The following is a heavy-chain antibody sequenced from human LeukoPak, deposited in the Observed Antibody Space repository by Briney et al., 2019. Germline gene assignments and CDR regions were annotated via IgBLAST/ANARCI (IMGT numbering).Heavy chain of an antibody. CDR2: ISGSGSST. Sequence: GGSLRLSCAASGFIFSRYVMSWVRQAPGKGLEWVAAISGSGSSTYYADSVKGRFTISRDNSKNTLYLQMNSLRAEDTAVYYCATTYGGNPYYYYGMDVWGQGTTVTVSS. V-gene: IGHV3-23*01. J-gene: IGHJ6*02. D-gene: IGHD4-23*01. CDR3: ATTYGGNPYYYYGMDV. CDR1: GFIFSRYV.